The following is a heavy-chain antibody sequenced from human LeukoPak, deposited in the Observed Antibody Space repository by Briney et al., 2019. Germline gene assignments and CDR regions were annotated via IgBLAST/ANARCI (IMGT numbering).Heavy chain of an antibody. CDR1: GGTLSSYA. V-gene: IGHV1-69*05. D-gene: IGHD2-15*01. CDR2: IIPIFGTA. J-gene: IGHJ4*02. CDR3: ARDPITPFFVEGVVAATPYFDY. Sequence: GASVKVSCKASGGTLSSYAISWVRQAPGQGLEWMGGIIPIFGTANYAQKFQGRVTITTDESTSTAYMELSSLRSEDTAVYYCARDPITPFFVEGVVAATPYFDYWGQGTLVTVSS.